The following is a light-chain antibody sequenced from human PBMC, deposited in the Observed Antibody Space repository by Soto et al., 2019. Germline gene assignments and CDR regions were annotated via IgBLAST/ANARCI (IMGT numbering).Light chain of an antibody. V-gene: IGKV1-9*01. CDR2: ASS. CDR1: QGISSY. Sequence: DIQLTQSPSFLSASVGDRVTITCRASQGISSYLSWYQQKPGKAPKLLIYASSTLQSGVPSRFSRSGSTTELTLTISCLQPDDFATYHCQQLNSYPLTFGGGTKVESK. J-gene: IGKJ4*01. CDR3: QQLNSYPLT.